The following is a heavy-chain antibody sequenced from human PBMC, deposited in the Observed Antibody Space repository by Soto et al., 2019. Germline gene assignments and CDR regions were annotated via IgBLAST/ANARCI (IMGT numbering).Heavy chain of an antibody. CDR2: IKGDGSEK. V-gene: IGHV3-7*01. CDR3: GRDEVRNGVGV. CDR1: GFTFSDFW. Sequence: EVRLVESGGGLVQPGGSLRLSCEASGFTFSDFWMSWVRQAPGKGLEWVANIKGDGSEKRYVDSVRGRFTISRDNAKHAVYLQMNSLRADDTALYYCGRDEVRNGVGVWGPGIKVTVSS. J-gene: IGHJ6*02.